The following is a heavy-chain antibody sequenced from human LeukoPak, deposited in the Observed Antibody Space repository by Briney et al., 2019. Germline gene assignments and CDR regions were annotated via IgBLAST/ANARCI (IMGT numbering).Heavy chain of an antibody. J-gene: IGHJ6*02. Sequence: VGSLRLSCAASGFTFSSYSMNWVRQAPGKGLEWVSSISSSSSYIYYADSVKGRFTISRDNAKNSLYLQMNSLRAEDTAVYYCAREAYYYDSSGLRYYYGMNVWGQGTTVTVSS. CDR3: AREAYYYDSSGLRYYYGMNV. CDR2: ISSSSSYI. CDR1: GFTFSSYS. D-gene: IGHD3-22*01. V-gene: IGHV3-21*01.